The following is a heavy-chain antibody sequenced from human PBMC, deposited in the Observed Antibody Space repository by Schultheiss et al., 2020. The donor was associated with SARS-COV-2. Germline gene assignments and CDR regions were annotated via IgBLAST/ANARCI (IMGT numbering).Heavy chain of an antibody. D-gene: IGHD2-2*02. V-gene: IGHV3-30*12. CDR3: ARLGYCFITSCYKPHNLDS. J-gene: IGHJ4*02. CDR2: ISYDGSNK. CDR1: GFTFSSYG. Sequence: GESLKISCAASGFTFSSYGMHWVRQAPGKGLEWVAVISYDGSNKYYADSVKGRFTISRDNSKNTLYLQMNSLRAEDTAVYYCARLGYCFITSCYKPHNLDSWGQGTLVTVSS.